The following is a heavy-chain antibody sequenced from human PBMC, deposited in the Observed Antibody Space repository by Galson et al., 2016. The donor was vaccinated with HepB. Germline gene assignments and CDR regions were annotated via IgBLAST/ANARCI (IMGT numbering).Heavy chain of an antibody. D-gene: IGHD1-1*01. J-gene: IGHJ4*02. CDR3: GRAQWKLARQAAYLDY. CDR1: GFTFSDYW. Sequence: SLRLSCAASGFTFSDYWMNWVRQAPGKGLEWVANVKQDGSDKYYVDSVKGRFTISRDNARNSLYLQMNSLRADDTAVYYCGRAQWKLARQAAYLDYWGQGTLVTVAS. CDR2: VKQDGSDK. V-gene: IGHV3-7*04.